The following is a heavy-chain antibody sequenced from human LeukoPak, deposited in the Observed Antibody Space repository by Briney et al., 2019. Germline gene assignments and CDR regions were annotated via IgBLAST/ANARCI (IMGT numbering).Heavy chain of an antibody. CDR2: ISGTSGYT. CDR1: GFTFSSYA. V-gene: IGHV3-23*01. CDR3: AKPSSGWSNFDS. J-gene: IGHJ4*02. Sequence: GGSLRLSCAASGFTFSSYAMSWVRQAPGKGQEWVSGISGTSGYTYYADSVKGRFTISRDNSKNTLYLQMNSLRAEDTAVYYCAKPSSGWSNFDSWGQGTLVTVSS. D-gene: IGHD6-19*01.